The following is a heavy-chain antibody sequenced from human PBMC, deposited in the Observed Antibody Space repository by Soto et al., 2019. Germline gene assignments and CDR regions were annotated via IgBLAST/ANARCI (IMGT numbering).Heavy chain of an antibody. CDR1: GFTVSSNY. CDR3: AKDLSIFGVVIGYYYYGMDV. V-gene: IGHV3-53*01. CDR2: IYSGGST. Sequence: PGGSLRLSCAASGFTVSSNYMSWVRQAPGKGLEWVSVIYSGGSTYYADSVKGRFTISRDNSKNTLYLQMNSLRAEDTAVYYCAKDLSIFGVVIGYYYYGMDVWGQGTTVTVSS. D-gene: IGHD3-3*01. J-gene: IGHJ6*02.